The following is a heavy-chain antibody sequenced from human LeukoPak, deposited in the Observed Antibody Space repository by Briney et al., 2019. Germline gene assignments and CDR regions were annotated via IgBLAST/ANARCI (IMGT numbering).Heavy chain of an antibody. V-gene: IGHV3-74*01. CDR3: ARDIGDIVVVVAALDY. J-gene: IGHJ4*02. D-gene: IGHD2-15*01. CDR2: INSDGSTT. Sequence: GGSLRLSCAASGFTFSSYWMHWVRQPPGKGLVWVSRINSDGSTTHYADSVKGRFTISRDNSKNTLYLQMNSLRAEDTAVYYCARDIGDIVVVVAALDYWGQGTLVTVSS. CDR1: GFTFSSYW.